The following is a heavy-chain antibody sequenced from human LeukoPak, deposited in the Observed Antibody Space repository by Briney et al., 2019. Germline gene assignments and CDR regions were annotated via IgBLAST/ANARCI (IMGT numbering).Heavy chain of an antibody. CDR3: ARVGGLLAAAGRPFDY. Sequence: SVKVSCKASGGTFSSYAISWVRQAPGQGLEWMGGIIPIFGTANYAQKFQGRVTITADESTSTAYMELSSLRSEDTAVYYCARVGGLLAAAGRPFDYWGQGTLVTVSS. D-gene: IGHD6-13*01. CDR2: IIPIFGTA. CDR1: GGTFSSYA. J-gene: IGHJ4*02. V-gene: IGHV1-69*13.